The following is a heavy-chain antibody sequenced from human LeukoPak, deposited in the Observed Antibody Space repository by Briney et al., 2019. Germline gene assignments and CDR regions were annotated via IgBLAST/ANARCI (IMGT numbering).Heavy chain of an antibody. CDR2: ISSSGSSI. D-gene: IGHD5-12*01. Sequence: GGSLRLSCAASGFTFSSYEMNWVREAPGKGLEWVSYISSSGSSIYYADSVKGRFTISRDNAKISLYLQMNSLRAEDTAVYYCARGWISDSFDYWGQGTLVSVSS. V-gene: IGHV3-48*03. J-gene: IGHJ4*02. CDR3: ARGWISDSFDY. CDR1: GFTFSSYE.